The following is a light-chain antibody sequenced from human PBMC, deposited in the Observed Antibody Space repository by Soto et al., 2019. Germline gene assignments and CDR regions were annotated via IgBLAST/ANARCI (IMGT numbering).Light chain of an antibody. CDR3: QQYGNSPQT. J-gene: IGKJ2*01. CDR1: QSVNNNY. Sequence: EIVLTQSPGTLSLSPAERATLSCRASQSVNNNYLAWFQQKPGQAPRLLIYGASSRATGIPDRFSGSGSGTDFTLNISRLEPEDFAVYYCQQYGNSPQTFGQGTKVEIK. CDR2: GAS. V-gene: IGKV3-20*01.